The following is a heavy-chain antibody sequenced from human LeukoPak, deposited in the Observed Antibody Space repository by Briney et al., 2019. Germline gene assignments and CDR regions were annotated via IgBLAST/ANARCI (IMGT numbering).Heavy chain of an antibody. V-gene: IGHV1-2*02. CDR2: INPNSGGT. CDR1: GYTFTGYY. Sequence: GASVKVSCKASGYTFTGYYMHWVRQAPGQGLEWMGWINPNSGGTNYAQKFQGRVTMTRDTSISTAYMELSRLRSDDTAVYYCARDPVRLYYYGSGSYYPADWGQGTMVTVSS. CDR3: ARDPVRLYYYGSGSYYPAD. D-gene: IGHD3-10*01. J-gene: IGHJ3*01.